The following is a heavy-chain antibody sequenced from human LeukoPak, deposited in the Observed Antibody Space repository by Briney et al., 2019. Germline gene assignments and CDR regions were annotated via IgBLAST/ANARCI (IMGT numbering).Heavy chain of an antibody. CDR1: GGSISSYY. J-gene: IGHJ4*02. CDR3: ARDYSDSSGYYFQFDY. D-gene: IGHD3-22*01. CDR2: IYYSGST. Sequence: PSETLSLTCTVSGGSISSYYWSWIRQPPGKGLEWIGYIYYSGSTNYNPSLKSRVTISVDTSKNQFSLKLSSVTTADTAVYYRARDYSDSSGYYFQFDYWGQGTLVTVSS. V-gene: IGHV4-59*01.